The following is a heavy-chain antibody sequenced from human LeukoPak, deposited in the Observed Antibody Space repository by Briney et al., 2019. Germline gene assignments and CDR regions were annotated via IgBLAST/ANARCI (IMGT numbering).Heavy chain of an antibody. J-gene: IGHJ5*02. CDR3: AKDRGYYDSSGYLYNWFDP. Sequence: GGSLRLSCAASGFTFSSYGMHWVRQAPGKGLEWVAVISYDGSNKYYADSVKGRFTISRDNSKNTLYLQMNSLRAEDTAVYYCAKDRGYYDSSGYLYNWFDPWGQGTLVTVSS. V-gene: IGHV3-30*18. CDR1: GFTFSSYG. D-gene: IGHD3-22*01. CDR2: ISYDGSNK.